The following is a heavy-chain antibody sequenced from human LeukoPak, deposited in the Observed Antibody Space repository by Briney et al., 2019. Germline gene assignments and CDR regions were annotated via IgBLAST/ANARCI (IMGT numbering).Heavy chain of an antibody. CDR1: GYTFSRYT. CDR2: INTY. Sequence: ASVKVSCKTSGYTFSRYTITWVRQAPGQGPEWMGWINTYAQKFQGRITMTTDTSTATAYMELNNLRSDDTAVYFCARATTGYPLRYYGMDVWGQGTTVTVSS. D-gene: IGHD3-9*01. J-gene: IGHJ6*02. CDR3: ARATTGYPLRYYGMDV. V-gene: IGHV1-18*01.